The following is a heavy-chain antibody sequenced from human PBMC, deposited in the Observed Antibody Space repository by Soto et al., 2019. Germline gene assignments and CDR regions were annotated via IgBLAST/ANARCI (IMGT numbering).Heavy chain of an antibody. CDR3: ARGGALWDIVVVPAATYERGHIDY. CDR2: INHSGST. Sequence: QVQLQQWGAGLLKPSETLSLTCAVYGGSFSGYYWSWIRQPPGKGLEWIGEINHSGSTNYNPSLKSRVTISVDTSKNQFSLKLSSVTAADTAVYYCARGGALWDIVVVPAATYERGHIDYWGQGTLVTVSS. CDR1: GGSFSGYY. J-gene: IGHJ4*02. D-gene: IGHD2-2*01. V-gene: IGHV4-34*01.